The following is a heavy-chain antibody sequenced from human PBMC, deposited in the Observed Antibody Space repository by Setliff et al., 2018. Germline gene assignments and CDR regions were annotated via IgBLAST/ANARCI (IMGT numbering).Heavy chain of an antibody. CDR1: GGSISTYY. J-gene: IGHJ4*02. Sequence: SETLSLTCTVSGGSISTYYWSRIRQPPGKGLEFIGYVYYSGLTNYDPSLKSRVTMSVDSSKNQFSLKLSSVTAADTAVYYCARGGTYRYFDYWGQGALVTVSS. CDR2: VYYSGLT. CDR3: ARGGTYRYFDY. V-gene: IGHV4-59*01.